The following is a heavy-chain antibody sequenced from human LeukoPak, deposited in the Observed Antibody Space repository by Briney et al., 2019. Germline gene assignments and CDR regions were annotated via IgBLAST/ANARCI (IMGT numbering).Heavy chain of an antibody. V-gene: IGHV4-59*01. CDR3: ARAQENGYNPLPLDY. CDR2: IYYSGST. J-gene: IGHJ4*02. Sequence: PSETLSLTRTVSGGSISSYYWSWIRQPPGKGLEWIGYIYYSGSTNYNPSLKSRVTISVDTSKNQFSLKLSSVTAADTAVYYCARAQENGYNPLPLDYWGQGTLVTVSS. CDR1: GGSISSYY. D-gene: IGHD5-24*01.